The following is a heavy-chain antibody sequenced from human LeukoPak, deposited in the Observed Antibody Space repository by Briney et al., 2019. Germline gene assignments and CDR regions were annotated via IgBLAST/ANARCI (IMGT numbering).Heavy chain of an antibody. D-gene: IGHD2-21*02. CDR3: ARETYCGGDCYVQYYFDY. Sequence: GGSLRLSCAASGFTFSIYSMNWVRQAPGKGLEWVSSISSSSGYIYYADSLKGRFTISRDNAKNSLYLQMNSLRAEDTAVYYCARETYCGGDCYVQYYFDYWGQGTLVTVSS. V-gene: IGHV3-21*01. CDR2: ISSSSGYI. CDR1: GFTFSIYS. J-gene: IGHJ4*02.